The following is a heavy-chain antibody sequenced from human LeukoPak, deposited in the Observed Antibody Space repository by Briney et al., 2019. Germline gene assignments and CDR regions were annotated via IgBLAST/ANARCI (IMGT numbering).Heavy chain of an antibody. CDR2: ISGSGGST. CDR1: GFTFSSYA. J-gene: IGHJ3*02. V-gene: IGHV3-23*01. D-gene: IGHD6-19*01. Sequence: GASLRLSCAASGFTFSSYAMSWVRQAPGKGLEWVSAISGSGGSTYYADSVKGRLTISRDNSENTLYLQMNSLRAEDTAVYYCAKAGAGSSGWYGDAFDIWGQGTMVTVSS. CDR3: AKAGAGSSGWYGDAFDI.